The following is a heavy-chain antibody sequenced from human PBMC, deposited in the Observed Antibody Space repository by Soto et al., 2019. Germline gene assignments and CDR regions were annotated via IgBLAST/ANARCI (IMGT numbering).Heavy chain of an antibody. CDR1: GFTFSDYY. Sequence: QVQLVESGGGLVKPGGSLRLSCAASGFTFSDYYMSWIRQAPGKGLEWVSYISSSSSYTNYADSVKGRFTISRDNGKNSLYLQMNSLRAEDTDVYYCAEPSSWEATWYFDLWGRGTLVTVSS. V-gene: IGHV3-11*05. D-gene: IGHD1-26*01. CDR2: ISSSSSYT. J-gene: IGHJ2*01. CDR3: AEPSSWEATWYFDL.